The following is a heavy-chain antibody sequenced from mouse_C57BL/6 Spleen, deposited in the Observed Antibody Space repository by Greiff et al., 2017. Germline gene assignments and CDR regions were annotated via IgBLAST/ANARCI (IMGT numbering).Heavy chain of an antibody. CDR3: AGGELPRGEAMDY. CDR1: GYTFTSYG. CDR2: FYPRSGNT. Sequence: VQLQQSGAELARPGASVKLSCKASGYTFTSYGISWVKQRPGQGLEWIGEFYPRSGNTYYNEKFKGKATLPADKSSSTAYMALRSLTSEDSAVYFCAGGELPRGEAMDYWGQGTSVTVSS. D-gene: IGHD1-1*01. J-gene: IGHJ4*01. V-gene: IGHV1-81*01.